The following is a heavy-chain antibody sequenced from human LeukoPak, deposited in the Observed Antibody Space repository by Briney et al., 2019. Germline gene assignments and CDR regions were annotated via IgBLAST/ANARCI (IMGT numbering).Heavy chain of an antibody. CDR2: IYYSGST. V-gene: IGHV4-59*01. CDR1: GGSISSDY. CDR3: ARGTVTTSWGWDP. Sequence: PSETLSLTCAVSGGSISSDYWSWIRQPPGKGLEFIGFIYYSGSTNYNPSLKSRVTISVDPSKKHFSLRLSSVTAADTAVYYCARGTVTTSWGWDPWGQGTLVTVSS. D-gene: IGHD4-17*01. J-gene: IGHJ5*02.